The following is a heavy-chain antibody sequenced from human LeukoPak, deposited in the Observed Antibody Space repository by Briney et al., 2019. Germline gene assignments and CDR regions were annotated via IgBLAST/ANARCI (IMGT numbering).Heavy chain of an antibody. J-gene: IGHJ4*02. CDR2: IDYSGTT. D-gene: IGHD6-19*01. CDR1: GGSISSYY. V-gene: IGHV4-59*12. Sequence: PSETLSLTCTVSGGSISSYYWTWMRQPPGKGLEWIGYIDYSGTTNYNPSLKSRVTISVDKSKNQSSLKLSSVTAADTAVYYCARVAVNFIYSFDYWGQGTLVTVSS. CDR3: ARVAVNFIYSFDY.